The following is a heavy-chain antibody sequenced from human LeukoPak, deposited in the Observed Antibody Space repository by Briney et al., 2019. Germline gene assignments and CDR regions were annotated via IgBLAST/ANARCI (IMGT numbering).Heavy chain of an antibody. J-gene: IGHJ5*02. V-gene: IGHV1-18*01. CDR2: ISAYNGNT. D-gene: IGHD2-2*01. CDR1: GYTFTSYG. Sequence: ASVKVSCKASGYTFTSYGISWVRQAPGQGLKWMEWISAYNGNTNYAQKLQGRVTMTTDTSTSTAYMELRSLRSDDTAVYYCARVVPAAIRNWFDPWGQGTLVTVSS. CDR3: ARVVPAAIRNWFDP.